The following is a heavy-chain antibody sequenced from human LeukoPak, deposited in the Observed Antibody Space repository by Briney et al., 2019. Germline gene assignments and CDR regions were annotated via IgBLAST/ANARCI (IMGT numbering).Heavy chain of an antibody. Sequence: AGGSLRLSCAASGFTVSSNYMSWVRQAPGKGLEWVSVIYSGGSTYYADSVKGRFTISRDNAKNSLYLQMNSLRAEDTAVYYCARVIVVVTGNYMDVWGKGTTVTISS. J-gene: IGHJ6*03. CDR1: GFTVSSNY. D-gene: IGHD2-21*02. CDR3: ARVIVVVTGNYMDV. V-gene: IGHV3-53*01. CDR2: IYSGGST.